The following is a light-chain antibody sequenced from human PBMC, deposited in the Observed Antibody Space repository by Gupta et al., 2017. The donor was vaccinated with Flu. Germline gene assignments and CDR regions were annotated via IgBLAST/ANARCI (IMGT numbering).Light chain of an antibody. J-gene: IGKJ4*01. Sequence: EVVLTQSPGTLSLSPGERATLSCRAGQSVTGALAWYQQKPGQAPRLLIYAASNRATGIPARFSGSGSGTDFTLTISSLEPEDFAVYYCQHRDSWPLTFGGGTKVEIK. V-gene: IGKV3-11*01. CDR2: AAS. CDR1: QSVTGA. CDR3: QHRDSWPLT.